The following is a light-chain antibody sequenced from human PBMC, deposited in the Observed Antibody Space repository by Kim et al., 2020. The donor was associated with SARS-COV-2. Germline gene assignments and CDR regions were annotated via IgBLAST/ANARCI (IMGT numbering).Light chain of an antibody. CDR2: DVS. CDR1: SSDVDGYNY. Sequence: GRSITSSCTETSSDVDGYNYVSWYQQHPAKAPKLMIYDVSKRPSGVSNRFSGSKSGNTASLTISGLQAEDEADYYCSSYTSSSTYVFGTGTKVTVL. J-gene: IGLJ1*01. CDR3: SSYTSSSTYV. V-gene: IGLV2-14*04.